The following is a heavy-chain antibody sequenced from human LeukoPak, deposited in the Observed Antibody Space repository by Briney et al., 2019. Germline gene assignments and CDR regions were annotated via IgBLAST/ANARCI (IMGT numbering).Heavy chain of an antibody. J-gene: IGHJ4*02. CDR3: ARLLSAGATDFDY. D-gene: IGHD1-26*01. CDR2: ISSNGGST. CDR1: GFTFSSYA. V-gene: IGHV3-64*01. Sequence: PGGSLRLSCAASGFTFSSYAMHWVRQAPGKGLEYVSAISSNGGSTYYANSVKGRFTISRDNSKNTLYLQMNSLRAEDTAVYYCARLLSAGATDFDYWGQGTLVTVSS.